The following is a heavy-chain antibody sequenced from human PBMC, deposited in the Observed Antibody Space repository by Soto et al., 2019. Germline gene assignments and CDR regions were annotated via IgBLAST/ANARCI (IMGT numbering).Heavy chain of an antibody. CDR3: ARVDRGQKYSYGYGPFDY. V-gene: IGHV1-2*04. Sequence: ASVKVSCKASGYTFTGYYMHWVRQAPGQGLEWMGWINPNSGGTNYAQKFQGWVTMTSDTSISTAYMELSRMRSDDTAVYYCARVDRGQKYSYGYGPFDYWGQGTLVTVSS. CDR2: INPNSGGT. CDR1: GYTFTGYY. J-gene: IGHJ4*02. D-gene: IGHD5-18*01.